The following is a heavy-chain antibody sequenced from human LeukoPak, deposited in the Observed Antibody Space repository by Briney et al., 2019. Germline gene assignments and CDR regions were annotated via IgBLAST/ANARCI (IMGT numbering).Heavy chain of an antibody. CDR2: IYYSGST. D-gene: IGHD3-22*01. CDR1: GGSISSYY. CDR3: ARGAYYYDSSIGY. J-gene: IGHJ4*02. Sequence: PSETLSLTCTVSGGSISSYYWSWIRQPPGKGLEWIGYIYYSGSTNYNPSLKSRVTISVDTSKNQFSLKLSSVTAADTAVYYCARGAYYYDSSIGYWGQGILVTVSS. V-gene: IGHV4-59*01.